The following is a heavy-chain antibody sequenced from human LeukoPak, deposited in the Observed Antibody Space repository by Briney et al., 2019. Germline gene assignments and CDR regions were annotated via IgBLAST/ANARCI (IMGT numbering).Heavy chain of an antibody. CDR3: ARGDDYSSSSWFDP. J-gene: IGHJ5*02. CDR2: IYYSVST. Sequence: SETLSLTCTVSGGSISSYYWSWIRQPPRKGLEWIGYIYYSVSTNYNPSLKSRVTISVDTSKNQFSLKLSSVTAADTAVYYCARGDDYSSSSWFDPWGQGTLVTVSS. D-gene: IGHD6-6*01. V-gene: IGHV4-59*01. CDR1: GGSISSYY.